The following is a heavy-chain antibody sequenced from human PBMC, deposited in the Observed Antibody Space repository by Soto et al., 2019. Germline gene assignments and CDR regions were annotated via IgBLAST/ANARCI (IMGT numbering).Heavy chain of an antibody. CDR3: ARDSTHRQQLDDAFDI. CDR2: IIPIFGTA. Sequence: ASVKVSCKASGGTFSSYAISWVRQAPGQGLEWMGGIIPIFGTANYAQKFQGRVTITADESTSTAYMELSSLRSEDTAVYYCARDSTHRQQLDDAFDIWGQGTMVTVSS. V-gene: IGHV1-69*13. D-gene: IGHD6-13*01. J-gene: IGHJ3*02. CDR1: GGTFSSYA.